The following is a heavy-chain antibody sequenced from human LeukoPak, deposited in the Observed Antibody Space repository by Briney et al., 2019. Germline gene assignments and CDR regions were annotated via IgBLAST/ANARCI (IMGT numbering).Heavy chain of an antibody. CDR3: ARGGGRGDYNERYYFDY. CDR2: ISSSSSYI. V-gene: IGHV3-21*01. J-gene: IGHJ4*02. D-gene: IGHD3-22*01. Sequence: GGSLRLSCAVSGFTFSSYTINWVRQAPGKGLEWVSSISSSSSYIYYADSVKGRFTISRDNAKNSLSLQMNSLRAEDTAVYYCARGGGRGDYNERYYFDYWGQGTLVTVSS. CDR1: GFTFSSYT.